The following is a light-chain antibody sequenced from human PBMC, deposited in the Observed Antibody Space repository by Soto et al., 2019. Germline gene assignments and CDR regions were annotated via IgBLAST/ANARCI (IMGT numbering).Light chain of an antibody. CDR1: QVISSY. Sequence: DIQMTQSPSSLSAPILYRVTITCRASQVISSYLACYQQIPGQAPKLLIYAASTLHSGVPSRFSGSGSGTEFTLTISSLQPEDFATYYCQQLNSYPITFGQGTRLEIK. V-gene: IGKV1-9*01. CDR3: QQLNSYPIT. J-gene: IGKJ5*01. CDR2: AAS.